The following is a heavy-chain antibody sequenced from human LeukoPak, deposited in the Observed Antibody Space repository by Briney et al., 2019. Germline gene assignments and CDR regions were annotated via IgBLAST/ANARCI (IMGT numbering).Heavy chain of an antibody. CDR2: INPNSGGT. Sequence: ASVKVSCKASGYTFTGYYMHWVRQAPGQGLEWMGWINPNSGGTNYAQKFQGRVTMTRDTSISTAYMELSRLRSDDTAVYHCARDSYDFWSGYYKFDYWGQGTLVTVSS. CDR3: ARDSYDFWSGYYKFDY. V-gene: IGHV1-2*02. J-gene: IGHJ4*02. CDR1: GYTFTGYY. D-gene: IGHD3-3*01.